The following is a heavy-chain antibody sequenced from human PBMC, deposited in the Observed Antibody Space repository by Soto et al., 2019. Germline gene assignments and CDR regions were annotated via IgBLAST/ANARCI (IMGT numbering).Heavy chain of an antibody. J-gene: IGHJ4*02. V-gene: IGHV4-59*01. CDR2: IYYSGST. CDR3: ARGRIISSTSCYFDY. Sequence: SETLSLTCTVSGGSISSYYWSWIRQPPGKGLEWIGYIYYSGSTNYNPSLKSRVTISVDTSKNQFSLKLSSVTAADTAVYYCARGRIISSTSCYFDYWGQGTLVTVSS. CDR1: GGSISSYY. D-gene: IGHD2-2*01.